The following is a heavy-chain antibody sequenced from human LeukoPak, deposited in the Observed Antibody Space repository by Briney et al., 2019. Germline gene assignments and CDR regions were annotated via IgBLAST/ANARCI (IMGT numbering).Heavy chain of an antibody. Sequence: GASVKVSCKASGYTFTSYGISWVRQAPGQGLEWMGWINPNSGGTNYAQKFQGRVTMTRDTSISTAYMELSRLRSDDTAVYYCARVVGATNNWFDPWGQGTLVTVSS. CDR2: INPNSGGT. CDR1: GYTFTSYG. J-gene: IGHJ5*02. D-gene: IGHD1-26*01. V-gene: IGHV1-2*02. CDR3: ARVVGATNNWFDP.